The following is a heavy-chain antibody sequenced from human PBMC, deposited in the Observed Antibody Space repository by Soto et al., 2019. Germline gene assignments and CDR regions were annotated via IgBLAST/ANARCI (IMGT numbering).Heavy chain of an antibody. V-gene: IGHV4-31*03. D-gene: IGHD2-2*02. CDR1: GGSISSGGYY. Sequence: SETLTLTCTVSGGSISSGGYYWSWIRQHPGKGLEWIGYIYYSGSTYYNPSLKSRVTISVDTSKNQFSLKLSSVTAADTAVYYCAREASDIVVVPAAIYNWFDPWGQGTLVTVSS. CDR2: IYYSGST. CDR3: AREASDIVVVPAAIYNWFDP. J-gene: IGHJ5*02.